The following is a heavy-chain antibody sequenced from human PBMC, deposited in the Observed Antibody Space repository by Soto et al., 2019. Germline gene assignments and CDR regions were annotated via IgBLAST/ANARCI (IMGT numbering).Heavy chain of an antibody. CDR3: VRDRGSGSYYLGPYYFDF. CDR2: ITTYTGNT. V-gene: IGHV1-18*01. Sequence: GASVNDSCKASGYTFTDYGFSWVRQAPGQGLEWMGWITTYTGNTNYAQKFQGRVTMTTDRFTSTAYMDLRSLTSDDTAVYYCVRDRGSGSYYLGPYYFDFWGQGTLVTVSS. D-gene: IGHD1-26*01. J-gene: IGHJ4*02. CDR1: GYTFTDYG.